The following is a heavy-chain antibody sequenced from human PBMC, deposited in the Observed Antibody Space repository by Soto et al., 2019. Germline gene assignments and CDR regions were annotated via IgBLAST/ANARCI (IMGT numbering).Heavy chain of an antibody. J-gene: IGHJ4*02. V-gene: IGHV4-30-4*01. CDR1: GGSISSGDYY. CDR2: IYYSGST. Sequence: SETLSLTCTVSGGSISSGDYYWSWIRQPPGKGLEWIGYIYYSGSTYYNPSLKSRVTISVDTSKNQFSLKLSSVTAADTAVYYCARDSRFGYYDTKANDYWGQGTLVTVSS. CDR3: ARDSRFGYYDTKANDY. D-gene: IGHD3-22*01.